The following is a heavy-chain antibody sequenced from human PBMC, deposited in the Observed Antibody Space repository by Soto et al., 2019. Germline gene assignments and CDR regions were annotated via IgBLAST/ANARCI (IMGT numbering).Heavy chain of an antibody. D-gene: IGHD1-1*01. J-gene: IGHJ6*02. CDR3: ARGRDEYKLGNV. V-gene: IGHV4-34*01. Sequence: QVQLQQWGAGLLKPSETLSLTCAVSGGSLSDYYWPWIRQSPWKGLEWIGEIHPSGSTYYNPSLMSRVTISVDTSKNQFSLKLTSLTAADTAIYYCARGRDEYKLGNVWGHGTTVTVSS. CDR1: GGSLSDYY. CDR2: IHPSGST.